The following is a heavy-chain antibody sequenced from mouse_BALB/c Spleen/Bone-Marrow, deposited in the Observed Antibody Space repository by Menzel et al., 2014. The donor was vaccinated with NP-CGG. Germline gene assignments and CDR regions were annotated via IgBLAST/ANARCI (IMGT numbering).Heavy chain of an antibody. CDR3: AIDAYGRGY. CDR2: IRNKANGYTT. D-gene: IGHD1-1*01. V-gene: IGHV7-3*02. J-gene: IGHJ2*01. CDR1: GFTFTDYY. Sequence: EVQLVESGGGLVQPGGSLRLSCATSGFTFTDYYMSWVRQPPGKALEWLGFIRNKANGYTTEYGASVKGRFTISRDNSQSILYLQMNTLRSEDSATYYCAIDAYGRGYWGQGTTPTFSS.